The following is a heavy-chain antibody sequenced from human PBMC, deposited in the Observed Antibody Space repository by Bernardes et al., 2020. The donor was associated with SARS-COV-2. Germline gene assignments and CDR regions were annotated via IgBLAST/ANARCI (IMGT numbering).Heavy chain of an antibody. D-gene: IGHD5-12*01. Sequence: GGHLKTSREASGYSVTRHWIAWVRPMPGKGLEWMGTIYPGDSYTRYSPSFEGQVTISADKSISTAYLQWSSLKASDTAIYYCARPEIYSGYENWGQGTLVTVSS. V-gene: IGHV5-51*01. CDR3: ARPEIYSGYEN. CDR2: IYPGDSYT. CDR1: GYSVTRHW. J-gene: IGHJ4*02.